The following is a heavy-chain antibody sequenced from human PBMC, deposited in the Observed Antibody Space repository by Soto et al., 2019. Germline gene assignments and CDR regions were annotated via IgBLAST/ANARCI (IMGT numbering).Heavy chain of an antibody. J-gene: IGHJ6*02. D-gene: IGHD3-3*01. CDR2: ISGSGGTT. CDR1: GFIFSSYA. V-gene: IGHV3-23*01. CDR3: ASGKGGNYDFWSGYVTPFYYYGMDV. Sequence: GGSLRLSCAASGFIFSSYAMSWVRQAPGKGLEWVSAISGSGGTTYYADSVKGRFIISRDNSKNTLYLQMNSLRAEDTAVYYCASGKGGNYDFWSGYVTPFYYYGMDVWGQGTTVTVSS.